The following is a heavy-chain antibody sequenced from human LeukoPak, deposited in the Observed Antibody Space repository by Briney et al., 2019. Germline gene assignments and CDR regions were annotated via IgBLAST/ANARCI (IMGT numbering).Heavy chain of an antibody. CDR1: GFTFSSYA. J-gene: IGHJ4*02. V-gene: IGHV3-23*01. CDR3: AKPSYFWSGYSYYFDY. D-gene: IGHD3-3*01. Sequence: GGSLRLSCAASGFTFSSYAMGWVRQAPGKGLEWVSAISGSGGSTYYADSVKGRFTISRDNSKNTLYLQMNSLRAEDTAVYYCAKPSYFWSGYSYYFDYWAQGTLVTVSS. CDR2: ISGSGGST.